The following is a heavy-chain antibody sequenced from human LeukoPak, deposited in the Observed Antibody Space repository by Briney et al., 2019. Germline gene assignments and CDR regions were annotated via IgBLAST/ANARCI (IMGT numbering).Heavy chain of an antibody. CDR3: ARTIAVAGTVHVYYYYMDV. CDR1: GGTFISYA. D-gene: IGHD6-19*01. V-gene: IGHV1-69*13. Sequence: ASVKVSCKASGGTFISYAISWVRQAPGQGLEWMGGIIPILGTTNYAQKFQGRVTITADESTSTAYMELSSLRSDDTAVYYCARTIAVAGTVHVYYYYMDVWGKGTTVTISS. CDR2: IIPILGTT. J-gene: IGHJ6*03.